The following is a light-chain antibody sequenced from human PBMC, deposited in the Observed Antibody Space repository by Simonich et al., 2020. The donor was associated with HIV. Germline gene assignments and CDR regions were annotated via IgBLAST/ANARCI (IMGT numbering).Light chain of an antibody. V-gene: IGKV3-11*01. CDR3: QQRSNWPPKFT. Sequence: EIVLTQSPATLSLSPGERATLSCRASQRVSSYLSWYQQKPVQAPRFLIYAASNRATVIPARFSGSGSGTDFTLTISSLEPEDFAVYYCQQRSNWPPKFTFGPGTKVDIK. J-gene: IGKJ3*01. CDR2: AAS. CDR1: QRVSSY.